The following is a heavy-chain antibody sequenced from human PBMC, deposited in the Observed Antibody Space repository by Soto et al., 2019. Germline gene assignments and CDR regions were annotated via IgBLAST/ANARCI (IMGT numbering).Heavy chain of an antibody. D-gene: IGHD1-26*01. J-gene: IGHJ4*02. V-gene: IGHV1-69*06. CDR1: GGTFSSYA. CDR2: IIPIFGTA. Sequence: AVKVSCKASGGTFSSYAISLVRQAPGQGXEWMGGIIPIFGTANYAQKFQGRVTITADKSTSTAYMELSSLRSEDTAVYYCAAACIYSGGDKEATKYFGYRGQGTM. CDR3: AAACIYSGGDKEATKYFGY.